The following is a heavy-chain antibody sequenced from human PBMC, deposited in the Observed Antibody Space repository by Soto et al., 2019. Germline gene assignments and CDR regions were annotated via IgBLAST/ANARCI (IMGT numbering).Heavy chain of an antibody. CDR3: AKAPKRYCISTSCYRDYYFDY. CDR2: IYSGGSA. CDR1: GFTVSSNY. V-gene: IGHV3-66*01. J-gene: IGHJ4*02. D-gene: IGHD2-2*02. Sequence: GGSLRLSCAASGFTVSSNYMSWVRQAPGKGLEWVSVIYSGGSAYYADSVKGRFTISRDNSKNTLYLQMNSLRAEDTAVYYCAKAPKRYCISTSCYRDYYFDYWGQGTLGTVS.